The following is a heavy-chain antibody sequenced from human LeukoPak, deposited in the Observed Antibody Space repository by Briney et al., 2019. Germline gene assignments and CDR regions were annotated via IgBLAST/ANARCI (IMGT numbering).Heavy chain of an antibody. CDR2: IYYSGST. CDR1: GGSISSYY. J-gene: IGHJ4*02. Sequence: PSETLSLTCTVSGGSISSYYWSWIRQPPGKGLEWIGYIYYSGSTYYNPSLKSRVTISVDTSKNQFSLKLSSVTAADTAVYYCARVFDSSGLLYFDYWGQGTLVTVSS. D-gene: IGHD3-22*01. CDR3: ARVFDSSGLLYFDY. V-gene: IGHV4-59*12.